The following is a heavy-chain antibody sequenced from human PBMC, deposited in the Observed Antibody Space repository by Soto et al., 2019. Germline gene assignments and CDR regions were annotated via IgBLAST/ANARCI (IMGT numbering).Heavy chain of an antibody. J-gene: IGHJ3*02. CDR3: EAPYSSGGYGRIPADDFDI. CDR2: IYYSGGT. CDR1: GGSISSSSYY. Sequence: QLQLQESGPGLVKPSETLSLTCTVSGGSISSSSYYWGWIRQPPGKGLEWIGSIYYSGGTYYSPSLKSRVTMSVDTSRNQFSLRLSAVTAADTAVYYCEAPYSSGGYGRIPADDFDIWGHGTMVTVSS. V-gene: IGHV4-39*01. D-gene: IGHD6-19*01.